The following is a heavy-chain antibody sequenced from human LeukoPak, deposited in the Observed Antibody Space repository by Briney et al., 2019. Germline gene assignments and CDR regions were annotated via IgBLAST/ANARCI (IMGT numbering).Heavy chain of an antibody. D-gene: IGHD6-13*01. J-gene: IGHJ3*02. CDR1: GFTFGTYA. CDR2: IRSTSNYI. Sequence: GGSLRLSCGASGFTFGTYAMTWVRQSPGKGLEWVSTIRSTSNYIYYAASVKGRFTIPRDNPKNSLYLQMNSLRAEDTAVYYCARLGGIAADNAFDIWGHGTLVTVSS. CDR3: ARLGGIAADNAFDI. V-gene: IGHV3-21*01.